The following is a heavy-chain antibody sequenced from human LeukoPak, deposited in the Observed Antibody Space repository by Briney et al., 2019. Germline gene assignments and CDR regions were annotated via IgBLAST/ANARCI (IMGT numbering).Heavy chain of an antibody. J-gene: IGHJ6*02. CDR1: GFTFSSYW. CDR2: INHNGNVN. D-gene: IGHD3-16*01. CDR3: ARGGGLVV. Sequence: GGSLRLSCAASGFTFSSYWMNWARQAPGKGLEGVASINHNGNVNYYVDSGKGRFTIYSANAKNSLYLQMSNLRAEDPAVYFCARGGGLVVWGQGATVTVSS. V-gene: IGHV3-7*03.